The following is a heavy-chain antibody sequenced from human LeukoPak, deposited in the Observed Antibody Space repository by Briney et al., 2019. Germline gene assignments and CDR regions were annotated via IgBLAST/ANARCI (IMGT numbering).Heavy chain of an antibody. D-gene: IGHD4-11*01. J-gene: IGHJ4*02. Sequence: GASVKVSCKASGYTFTSYTLHWVRQAPGQGLEWMGWINAGNDDTKYSQKFQGRVTITRDTSVSTAYMELSSLRSEDTAVYNCVRITGDDYINSHFDYWGQGTLVTVSS. CDR3: VRITGDDYINSHFDY. V-gene: IGHV1-3*01. CDR1: GYTFTSYT. CDR2: INAGNDDT.